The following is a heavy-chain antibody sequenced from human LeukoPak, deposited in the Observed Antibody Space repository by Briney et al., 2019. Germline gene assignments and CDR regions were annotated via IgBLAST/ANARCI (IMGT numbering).Heavy chain of an antibody. Sequence: PGGALTLSCPASRFTFRNYAMSWVRQAPGRGREWLGIIFVTADSKYYADSVKGRFTISRENPRSTLYLEMKRLRDEDTAVYYCAKDDATIGGAFDTWGQGTMVIVSS. CDR3: AKDDATIGGAFDT. V-gene: IGHV3-23*01. CDR1: RFTFRNYA. J-gene: IGHJ3*02. CDR2: IFVTADSK. D-gene: IGHD3-16*01.